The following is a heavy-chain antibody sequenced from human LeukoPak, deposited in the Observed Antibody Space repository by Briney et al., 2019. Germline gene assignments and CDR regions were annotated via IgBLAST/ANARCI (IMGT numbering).Heavy chain of an antibody. CDR1: GGSISSSGYY. D-gene: IGHD6-13*01. Sequence: PSETLSLTCTVSGGSISSSGYYWGRDRQPPGKGVDWNVCVCCSGNPYYNQERRSQVTIYVYQAKNQFSLRLTSVTAADTAVYYCALSITAAGIIDYWGQGTLVTVTS. CDR3: ALSITAAGIIDY. V-gene: IGHV4-39*01. J-gene: IGHJ4*02. CDR2: VCCSGNP.